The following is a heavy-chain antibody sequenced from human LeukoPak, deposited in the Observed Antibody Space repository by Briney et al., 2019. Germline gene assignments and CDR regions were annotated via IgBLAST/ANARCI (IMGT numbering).Heavy chain of an antibody. D-gene: IGHD6-19*01. V-gene: IGHV4-39*07. CDR2: IYHSGST. CDR1: GGSISSSSYY. Sequence: PSETLSLTCTVSGGSISSSSYYWGWIRQPPGKGLEWIGSIYHSGSTNYNPSLKSRVTISVDKSKNQFSLKLSSVTAADTAVYYCAKLHSSAWYWDGTPEIDYWGQGTLVTVSS. J-gene: IGHJ4*02. CDR3: AKLHSSAWYWDGTPEIDY.